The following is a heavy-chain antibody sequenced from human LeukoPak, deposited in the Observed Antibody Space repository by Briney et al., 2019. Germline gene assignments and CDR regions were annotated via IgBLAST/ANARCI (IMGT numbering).Heavy chain of an antibody. Sequence: GGSLRLSCEGAGFAFNSYGMAWVRQAPGKGLEWVSSISTASSFTHYADSVTGRFTLSRDNAKNSLHLQLNSLRAEDTAVYYCVASPRTVPNKPGPFEYWGQGTLVTVSS. J-gene: IGHJ4*01. V-gene: IGHV3-21*01. CDR1: GFAFNSYG. CDR2: ISTASSFT. CDR3: VASPRTVPNKPGPFEY. D-gene: IGHD1-14*01.